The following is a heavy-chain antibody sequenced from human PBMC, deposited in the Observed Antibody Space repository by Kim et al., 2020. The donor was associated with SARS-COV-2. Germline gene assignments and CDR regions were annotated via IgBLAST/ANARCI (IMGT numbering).Heavy chain of an antibody. CDR3: ARETGRYYYDSSGYPRYFDL. CDR1: GFTFSSYA. CDR2: ISSNGGST. J-gene: IGHJ2*01. D-gene: IGHD3-22*01. V-gene: IGHV3-64*01. Sequence: GGSLRLSCAASGFTFSSYAMHWVRQAPGKGLEYVSAISSNGGSTYYANSVKGRFTISRDNSKNTLYLQMGSLRAEDMAVYYCARETGRYYYDSSGYPRYFDLWGRGTLVTVSS.